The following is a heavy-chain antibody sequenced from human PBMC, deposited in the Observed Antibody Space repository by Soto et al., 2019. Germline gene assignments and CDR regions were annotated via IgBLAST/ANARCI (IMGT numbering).Heavy chain of an antibody. D-gene: IGHD2-2*01. CDR1: GFTFGDYG. J-gene: IGHJ6*02. V-gene: IGHV3-49*03. Sequence: GGSLRLSCTCFGFTFGDYGISWSRQAPGKGLEWVGVIRSKAYGETKDYGASVKGRFTILRDDSKSIAYLQLNSLQSEDTGVYYCTRYTYTSRYSYFGMDVWGHGTAVTV. CDR3: TRYTYTSRYSYFGMDV. CDR2: IRSKAYGETK.